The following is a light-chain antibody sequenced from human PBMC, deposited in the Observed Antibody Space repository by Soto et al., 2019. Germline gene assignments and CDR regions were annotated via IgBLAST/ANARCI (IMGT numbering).Light chain of an antibody. V-gene: IGLV4-69*01. CDR2: FNSDGSH. CDR1: SGHSSYA. CDR3: QTWGTGIVV. J-gene: IGLJ2*01. Sequence: QPVLTQSPSASASLGASVKLTCTLSSGHSSYAIAWHQQQPEKGPRYLMKFNSDGSHSKGDGLPDRFSGSSSGAERYLTISSLQSEDEADYYCQTWGTGIVVFGGGTKLTVL.